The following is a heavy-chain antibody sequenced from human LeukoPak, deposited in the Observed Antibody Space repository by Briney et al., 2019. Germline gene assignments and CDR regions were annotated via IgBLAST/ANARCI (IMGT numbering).Heavy chain of an antibody. V-gene: IGHV3-21*01. CDR1: GFTFSSYR. CDR2: FSSSSSYI. J-gene: IGHJ4*02. Sequence: GGSLRLSCAASGFTFSSYRMNWVRQAPGKGLEWVSSFSSSSSYIYDADSVKGRFTISRDNAKNSLYLQMNSLRAEDTAVYYCARDLGGGAYGDYLDYWGQGTLVTVSS. D-gene: IGHD4-17*01. CDR3: ARDLGGGAYGDYLDY.